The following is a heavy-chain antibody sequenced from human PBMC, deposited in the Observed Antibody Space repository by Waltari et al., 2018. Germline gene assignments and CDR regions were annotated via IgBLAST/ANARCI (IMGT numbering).Heavy chain of an antibody. CDR1: GFTFSSYA. J-gene: IGHJ4*02. V-gene: IGHV3-23*03. CDR2: SYSGGST. D-gene: IGHD3-22*01. Sequence: EVQLLESGGGLVQPGGSLRLSCAASGFTFSSYAMSWVRQAPGKGLEWVSVSYSGGSTYYADSVKGRFTISRDNSKNTLYLQMNSLRAEDTAVYYCAKVKDYYDSSGVNWGQGTLVTVSS. CDR3: AKVKDYYDSSGVN.